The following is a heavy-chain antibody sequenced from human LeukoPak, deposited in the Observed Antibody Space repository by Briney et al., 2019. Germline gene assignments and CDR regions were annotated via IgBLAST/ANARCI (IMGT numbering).Heavy chain of an antibody. Sequence: SETLSLTCTVSGGSISNGGYYWSWIRQHPGKGLEWIGYIYDSGTSYYSPALQSRVTISVDTSDNRFSLKLRSLTAADTAVYYCARGGDRRGFDYWGQGTLVTVSS. CDR3: ARGGDRRGFDY. V-gene: IGHV4-31*03. CDR2: IYDSGTS. CDR1: GGSISNGGYY. J-gene: IGHJ4*02. D-gene: IGHD1-14*01.